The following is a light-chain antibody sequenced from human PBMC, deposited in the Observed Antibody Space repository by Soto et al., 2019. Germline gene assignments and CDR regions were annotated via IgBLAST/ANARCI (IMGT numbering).Light chain of an antibody. J-gene: IGKJ5*01. CDR2: GAS. Sequence: DIVLTQSPGTLSLSPGERATLSCRASQSVSSSYLAWYQHKPGQAPRLLIYGASNRATGIPDRFSGSGSGTDFTLTINSLEPEDFAVYFCQQYGASPRFGQGTRLEIK. V-gene: IGKV3-20*01. CDR1: QSVSSSY. CDR3: QQYGASPR.